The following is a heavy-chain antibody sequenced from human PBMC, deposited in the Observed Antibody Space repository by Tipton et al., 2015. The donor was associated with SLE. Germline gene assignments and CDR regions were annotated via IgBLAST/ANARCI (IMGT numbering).Heavy chain of an antibody. Sequence: LRLSCTVSGGSISGHYWSWIRQPPGKGLEWIGYIHHGGSTNYNPSLQSRVTISRDPSKNQFSLKLSSATAADTAVYYCARDQGGVGDFDYWGQGTLVTVSS. J-gene: IGHJ4*02. CDR3: ARDQGGVGDFDY. CDR2: IHHGGST. D-gene: IGHD1-26*01. CDR1: GGSISGHY. V-gene: IGHV4-59*11.